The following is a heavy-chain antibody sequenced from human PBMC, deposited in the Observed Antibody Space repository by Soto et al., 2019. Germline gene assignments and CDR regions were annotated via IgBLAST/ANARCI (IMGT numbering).Heavy chain of an antibody. V-gene: IGHV3-23*01. J-gene: IGHJ4*02. D-gene: IGHD5-18*01. CDR2: VSASGLNT. CDR3: AKDRPRRTSGYLFDY. CDR1: GFTFSTYA. Sequence: GGSLRLACAASGFTFSTYAMAWVRQAPGKGLEWVSGVSASGLNTDYADPVKGRFYISRDNSKNTVSLHMNSLRAEDTALYYRAKDRPRRTSGYLFDYWAQRTPVTVSS.